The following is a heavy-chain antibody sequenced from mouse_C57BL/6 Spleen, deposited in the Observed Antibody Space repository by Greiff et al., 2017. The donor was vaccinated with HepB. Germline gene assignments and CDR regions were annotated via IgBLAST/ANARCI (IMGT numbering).Heavy chain of an antibody. D-gene: IGHD1-1*01. CDR2: IDPNSGGT. CDR3: ARLREAYYFDY. Sequence: QVQLQQPGAELVKPGASVKLSCKASGYTFTSYWMHWVKQRPGRGLEWIGRIDPNSGGTKYNEKFKSKATLTVDKPSSTAHMQLSSLTSEDSAVYYCARLREAYYFDYWGQGTTLTVSS. V-gene: IGHV1-72*01. CDR1: GYTFTSYW. J-gene: IGHJ2*01.